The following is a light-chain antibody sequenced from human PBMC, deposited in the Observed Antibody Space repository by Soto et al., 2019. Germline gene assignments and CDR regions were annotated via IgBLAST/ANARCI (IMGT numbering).Light chain of an antibody. J-gene: IGLJ3*02. V-gene: IGLV4-69*01. CDR2: LNSDGSH. CDR3: QTWGTGIWV. CDR1: SGHSSYA. Sequence: QAVVTQSPSASASLGASVKLTCTLSSGHSSYAIAWHQQQPEKGPRYLMKLNSDGSHSKGDGIPDRFSGSSSGAERYLTISSPQSEDEADYYCQTWGTGIWVFGGGTKLTVL.